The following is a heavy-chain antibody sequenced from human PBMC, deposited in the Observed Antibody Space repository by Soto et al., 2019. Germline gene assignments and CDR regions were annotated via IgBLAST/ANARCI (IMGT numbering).Heavy chain of an antibody. CDR3: TTVPGAEIPIRDYYYMDV. V-gene: IGHV3-15*01. Sequence: GGSLRLSCAASGFTFSNAWMSWVRQAPGKGLEWVGRITSQTDGGTTDYAAPVKGIFTISRDDSKNTLDLQMNSLKTGDTAVYYCTTVPGAEIPIRDYYYMDVWGKGTTVTVSS. CDR1: GFTFSNAW. J-gene: IGHJ6*03. CDR2: ITSQTDGGTT. D-gene: IGHD3-10*01.